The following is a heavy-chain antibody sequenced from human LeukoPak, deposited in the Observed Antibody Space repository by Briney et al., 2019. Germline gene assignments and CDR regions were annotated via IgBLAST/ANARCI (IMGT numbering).Heavy chain of an antibody. V-gene: IGHV4-39*01. Sequence: SETLSLTCSVSRASISGGTYYWGWIPHPPGKGLEWIGSIYYTGRTYDNPSLKSRVTISVDTSKNQFSLKLSSVTAADTAVYYCARRGGSGRAFDYWGQGTLVTVSS. CDR3: ARRGGSGRAFDY. D-gene: IGHD1-26*01. J-gene: IGHJ4*02. CDR2: IYYTGRT. CDR1: RASISGGTYY.